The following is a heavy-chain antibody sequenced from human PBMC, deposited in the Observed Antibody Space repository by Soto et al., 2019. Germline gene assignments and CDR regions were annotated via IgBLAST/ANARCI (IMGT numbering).Heavy chain of an antibody. CDR3: ARAYYGSGTNYYYYYGMDV. CDR2: INPNSGGT. J-gene: IGHJ6*02. CDR1: GYTFSCYY. D-gene: IGHD3-10*01. Sequence: GASVKVSCKASGYTFSCYYMHWVRQAPGHGLQWMGWINPNSGGTNYAQKFQGWVTMTRDTSISTAYMELSRLRSDDTAVYYCARAYYGSGTNYYYYYGMDVWGQGTTVTXSS. V-gene: IGHV1-2*04.